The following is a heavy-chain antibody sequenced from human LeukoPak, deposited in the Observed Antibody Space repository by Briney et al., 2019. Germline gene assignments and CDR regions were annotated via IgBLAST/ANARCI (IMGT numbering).Heavy chain of an antibody. D-gene: IGHD3-3*01. J-gene: IGHJ5*02. CDR1: GYSFTSYW. CDR2: IYPGDSDT. V-gene: IGHV5-51*01. CDR3: ARQIVGDTIFGAKQDWFDP. Sequence: PGGSLRLSCKGSGYSFTSYWIGWVRQMPGKGLEWMGIIYPGDSDTRYSPSFQGQVTISADKSISTAYLQWSSLKASDTAMYYCARQIVGDTIFGAKQDWFDPWGQGTLVTVSS.